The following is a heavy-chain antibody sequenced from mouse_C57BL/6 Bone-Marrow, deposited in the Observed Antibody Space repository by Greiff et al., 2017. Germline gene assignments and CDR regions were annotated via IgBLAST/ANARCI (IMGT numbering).Heavy chain of an antibody. CDR3: ASNGYDGDWFAY. CDR2: IDPEAGET. Sequence: VQLQQSGAELVKPGASVKLSCTASGFNIKDYYMHWVKQRPEQGLEWIGRIDPEAGETKYAPKFQGKATITADTSSNTAYLQLSSLTSEDAAVYYGASNGYDGDWFAYWGQGTLVTVSA. D-gene: IGHD2-2*01. J-gene: IGHJ3*01. CDR1: GFNIKDYY. V-gene: IGHV14-2*01.